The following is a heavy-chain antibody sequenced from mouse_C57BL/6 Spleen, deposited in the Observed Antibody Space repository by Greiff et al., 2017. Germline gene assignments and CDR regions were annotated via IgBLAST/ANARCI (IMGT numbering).Heavy chain of an antibody. D-gene: IGHD1-1*02. CDR1: GFTFSSYA. Sequence: EVKLMESGGGLVKPGGSLKLSCAASGFTFSSYAMSWVRQTPEKRLEWVATISDGGSYTNYPHNVKGRFTISRDNAKNNLYLQMSHLKSEDTAMYYCARDPMEAWFAYWGQGTLVTVSA. V-gene: IGHV5-4*01. CDR3: ARDPMEAWFAY. J-gene: IGHJ3*01. CDR2: ISDGGSYT.